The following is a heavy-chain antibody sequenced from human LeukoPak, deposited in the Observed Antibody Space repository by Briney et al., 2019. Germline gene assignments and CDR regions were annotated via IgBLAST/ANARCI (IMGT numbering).Heavy chain of an antibody. CDR3: ATDGGAGTIGTHLDY. D-gene: IGHD6-19*01. V-gene: IGHV3-7*01. CDR2: IKQDGSEK. CDR1: GFTFSSYW. J-gene: IGHJ4*02. Sequence: RPGGSLRLSCAASGFTFSSYWMSWVRQAPGKGLEWVANIKQDGSEKYYVDSVKGRFTISRDNAKNSLYLQMNSLRAEDTAVYYCATDGGAGTIGTHLDYWGQGTLVTVSS.